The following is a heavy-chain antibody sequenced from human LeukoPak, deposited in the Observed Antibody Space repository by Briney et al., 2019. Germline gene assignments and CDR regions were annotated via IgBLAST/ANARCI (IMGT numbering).Heavy chain of an antibody. J-gene: IGHJ4*02. CDR2: INHSGST. Sequence: SETLSLTCAVYGGSFSGYCWSWIRQPPGKGLEWIGEINHSGSTNYNPSLKSRVTISVDTSKNQFSLKLSSVTAADTAVYYCARGEAGPDSSGYYRDYWGQGTLVTVSS. CDR1: GGSFSGYC. D-gene: IGHD3-22*01. V-gene: IGHV4-34*01. CDR3: ARGEAGPDSSGYYRDY.